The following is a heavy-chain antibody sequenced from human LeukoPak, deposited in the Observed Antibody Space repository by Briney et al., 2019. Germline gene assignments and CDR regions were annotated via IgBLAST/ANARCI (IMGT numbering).Heavy chain of an antibody. D-gene: IGHD4-17*01. CDR3: AREDPQTTVPEGMDV. CDR1: GDPISSYY. Sequence: SETLSLTCTVSGDPISSYYWSWIRQSPGKGLEWIGYIYYSGTTNYNPSLKSRVTISVDTSKNQFSLQLRSVTAADTAVYYCAREDPQTTVPEGMDVWGQGTTVTVSS. J-gene: IGHJ6*02. CDR2: IYYSGTT. V-gene: IGHV4-59*01.